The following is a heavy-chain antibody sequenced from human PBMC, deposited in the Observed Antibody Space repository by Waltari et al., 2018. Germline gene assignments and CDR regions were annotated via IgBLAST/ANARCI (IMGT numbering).Heavy chain of an antibody. J-gene: IGHJ4*02. CDR1: GGTISSSSYY. V-gene: IGHV4-39*07. CDR3: ASNIVVVVAEVY. D-gene: IGHD2-15*01. CDR2: VYLRGVT. Sequence: QLQLQESGPGLVKPSETLSLTCTVSGGTISSSSYYWGWIRQPPGKGLEGIGSVYLRGVTYYNPSLKSRVTISVDTSKNQFSLKLSSVTAADTAVYYCASNIVVVVAEVYWGQGTLVTVSS.